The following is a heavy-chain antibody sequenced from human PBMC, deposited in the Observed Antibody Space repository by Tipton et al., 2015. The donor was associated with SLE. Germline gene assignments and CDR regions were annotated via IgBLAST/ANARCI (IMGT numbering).Heavy chain of an antibody. D-gene: IGHD3-10*01. CDR2: IYHSGST. J-gene: IGHJ6*02. V-gene: IGHV4-38-2*01. CDR1: GYSISSGYY. Sequence: TLSLTCAVSGYSISSGYYWGWIRQPPGKGLEWIGSIYHSGSTYYNPSLKSRVTISVDTSKNQFSLRLSSVTAADTAVYYCARVRATVVRAVKYYFYGMDVWGQGTTVTVSS. CDR3: ARVRATVVRAVKYYFYGMDV.